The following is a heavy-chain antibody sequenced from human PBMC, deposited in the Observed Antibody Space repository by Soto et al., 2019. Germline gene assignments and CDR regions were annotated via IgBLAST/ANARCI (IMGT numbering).Heavy chain of an antibody. CDR2: IWYDGSNK. CDR3: AREVPPGIAAAGTGYYGMDV. D-gene: IGHD6-13*01. J-gene: IGHJ6*02. CDR1: GFTFSSYG. Sequence: GGSLRLSCAASGFTFSSYGMHWVRQAPGKGLEWVAVIWYDGSNKYCADSVKGRFTISRDNSKNTLYLQMNSLRAEDTAVYYCAREVPPGIAAAGTGYYGMDVWGQGTTVTVSS. V-gene: IGHV3-33*01.